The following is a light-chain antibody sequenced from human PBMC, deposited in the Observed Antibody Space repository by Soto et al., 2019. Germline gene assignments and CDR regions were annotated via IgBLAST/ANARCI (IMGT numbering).Light chain of an antibody. CDR2: DAS. V-gene: IGKV3-11*01. CDR3: QQTYSNPQT. CDR1: QSVSSY. J-gene: IGKJ1*01. Sequence: ETVLTQSPGPLALSPGERATLSCRASQSVSSYLAWYQQKPGQAPRLLIYDASNRATGIPARFSGSGSGTDFTLTISSLQPEDFATYHCQQTYSNPQTFGQGTKVDI.